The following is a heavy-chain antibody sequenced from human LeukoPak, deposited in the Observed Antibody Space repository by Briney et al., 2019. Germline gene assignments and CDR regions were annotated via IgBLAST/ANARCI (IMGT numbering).Heavy chain of an antibody. J-gene: IGHJ3*02. CDR1: GGSISSSNW. CDR2: IYHSGST. V-gene: IGHV4-4*02. CDR3: ARAPMGGYSRRAFDI. D-gene: IGHD2-21*01. Sequence: PSGTLSLTCAVSGGSISSSNWWSRVRQPPGKGLEWIGEIYHSGSTNYNPSLKSRVTISVDKSKNQFSLKLSSVTAADTAVYYCARAPMGGYSRRAFDIWGQGTMVTVSS.